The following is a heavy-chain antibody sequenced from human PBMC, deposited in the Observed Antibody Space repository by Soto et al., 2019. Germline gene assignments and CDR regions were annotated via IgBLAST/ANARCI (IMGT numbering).Heavy chain of an antibody. D-gene: IGHD3-3*01. CDR3: TTLTQTYDDFWSGYYRIDY. J-gene: IGHJ4*02. Sequence: GGSLRLSCAASGFTFSNAWMSWVRQAPGKGLEWVGRIKSKTDGGTTDYAAPVKGRFTISRDDSKNTLYLQMNSLKTEATAVYYCTTLTQTYDDFWSGYYRIDYWGQGTLVTVSS. V-gene: IGHV3-15*01. CDR1: GFTFSNAW. CDR2: IKSKTDGGTT.